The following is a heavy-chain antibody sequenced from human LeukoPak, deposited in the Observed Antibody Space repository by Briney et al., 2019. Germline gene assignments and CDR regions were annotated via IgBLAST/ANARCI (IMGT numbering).Heavy chain of an antibody. CDR3: ARVGLSYTNPNNWFDP. D-gene: IGHD2-2*02. J-gene: IGHJ5*02. CDR2: INPKRGGT. CDR1: GYSFTGYY. V-gene: IGHV1-2*02. Sequence: ASVKVSCKASGYSFTGYYIHWVRQAPGLGREWMAWINPKRGGTNYAQNLQGRVTMTTDTSTDTAYMELRSLRSDETAVYYCARVGLSYTNPNNWFDPWGQGTLVTVSS.